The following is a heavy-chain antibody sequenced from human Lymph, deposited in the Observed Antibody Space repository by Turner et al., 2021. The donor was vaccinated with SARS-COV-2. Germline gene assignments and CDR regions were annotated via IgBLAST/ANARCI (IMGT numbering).Heavy chain of an antibody. V-gene: IGHV3-30*18. CDR1: EFTFSGYG. J-gene: IGHJ6*02. D-gene: IGHD3-10*01. CDR2: ITYDGNNE. CDR3: AKDLSAGDYYYYYGMDV. Sequence: QVQLVESGGGVVQLGGSLRRSCAASEFTFSGYGRHWGGQAPGKGLEWVVVITYDGNNEHCADSVKGRFTISRDNSKNTLYLQMNRLRPDDTAVYYCAKDLSAGDYYYYYGMDVWGQGTTVTVSS.